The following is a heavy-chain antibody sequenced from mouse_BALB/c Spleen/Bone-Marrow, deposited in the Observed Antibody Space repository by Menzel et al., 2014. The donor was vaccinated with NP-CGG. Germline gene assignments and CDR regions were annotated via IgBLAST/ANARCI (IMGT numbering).Heavy chain of an antibody. D-gene: IGHD3-3*01. J-gene: IGHJ2*01. CDR1: GDSITNAY. CDR3: ARGTGYYFDY. CDR2: ISYCGNT. V-gene: IGHV3-8*02. Sequence: EVQLQQSGPSLVKPSQTLSLTCSVTGDSITNAYWNWIRKFPGNKIDYMGYISYCGNTYYNPSLKSRISITRDTSKNQFYLQLNSVTTEDTATYFCARGTGYYFDYWGQGTTLTVSS.